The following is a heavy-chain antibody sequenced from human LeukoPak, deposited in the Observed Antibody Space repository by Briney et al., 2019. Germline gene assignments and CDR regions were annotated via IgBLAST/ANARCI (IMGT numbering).Heavy chain of an antibody. CDR2: IRSSSSAT. J-gene: IGHJ4*02. CDR1: GXSLSSYS. D-gene: IGHD3-10*01. V-gene: IGHV3-48*02. Sequence: PGGSLRLSCAASGXSLSSYSMNWVRQAPGKGPEWVSYIRSSSSATYYADSVKGRFTISRDNAKNSLYLQMNSLRDEDTAVYYCARESGSGSYFAYWGQGTLVTVSS. CDR3: ARESGSGSYFAY.